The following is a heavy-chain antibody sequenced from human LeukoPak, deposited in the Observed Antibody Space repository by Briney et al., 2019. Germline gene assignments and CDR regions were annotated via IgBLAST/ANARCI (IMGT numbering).Heavy chain of an antibody. CDR3: ARGGGNFDY. V-gene: IGHV3-21*01. CDR1: EFTLSSYT. J-gene: IGHJ4*02. Sequence: GGSLRLSCAASEFTLSSYTINWVRQAPGKGLEWVSSISSTSTYISYADSVKGRFTISRDNAKNSLYLQMNSLRAEDTAVYYCARGGGNFDYWGQGTLVTVSS. D-gene: IGHD2-15*01. CDR2: ISSTSTYI.